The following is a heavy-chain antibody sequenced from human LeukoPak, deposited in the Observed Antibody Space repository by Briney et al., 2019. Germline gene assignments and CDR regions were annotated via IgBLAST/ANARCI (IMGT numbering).Heavy chain of an antibody. CDR3: ARGFDGRNAFDI. D-gene: IGHD3-9*01. CDR2: IYYSGST. J-gene: IGHJ3*02. V-gene: IGHV4-39*07. CDR1: GGSISSRTYC. Sequence: SETLSLTCTVSGGSISSRTYCWGWIRQPPGKGLEWIGSIYYSGSTSYIPSLKSRVTISMDTSRNQFSLKLSSVTAADTAVYFCARGFDGRNAFDIWGQGTMVTVSS.